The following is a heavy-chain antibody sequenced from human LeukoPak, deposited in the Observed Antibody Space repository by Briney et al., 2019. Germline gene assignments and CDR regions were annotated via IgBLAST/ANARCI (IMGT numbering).Heavy chain of an antibody. D-gene: IGHD6-19*01. V-gene: IGHV4-61*02. Sequence: SETLSLTCTVSGGSISSGSYYWSWIRQPAGKGLEWIGRIYTSGSTNYNPSLKSRVTISVDTSKNQFSLKLSSVTAADTAVYYCARDEGSGWYYFDYWGQGTLVTVSS. CDR3: ARDEGSGWYYFDY. J-gene: IGHJ4*02. CDR1: GGSISSGSYY. CDR2: IYTSGST.